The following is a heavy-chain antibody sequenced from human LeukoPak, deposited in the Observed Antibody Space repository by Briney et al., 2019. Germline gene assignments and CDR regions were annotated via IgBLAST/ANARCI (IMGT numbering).Heavy chain of an antibody. Sequence: GASVKVSCKASGYTFTGYYMHWVRQAPGQGLEWMGWINPNSGGTNYAQKFQGRGTMTRDTSVSTAYMELSRLRSDDTAVYYCARESLPTTVTTGGAFDIWGQGTMVTVSS. V-gene: IGHV1-2*02. D-gene: IGHD4-17*01. CDR1: GYTFTGYY. CDR2: INPNSGGT. J-gene: IGHJ3*02. CDR3: ARESLPTTVTTGGAFDI.